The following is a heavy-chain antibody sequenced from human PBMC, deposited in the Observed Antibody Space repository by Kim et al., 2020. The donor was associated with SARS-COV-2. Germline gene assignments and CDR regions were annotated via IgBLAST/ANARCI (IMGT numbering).Heavy chain of an antibody. D-gene: IGHD6-19*01. CDR3: ARGGGIIAVAGLGY. J-gene: IGHJ4*02. Sequence: TPSLKSRVTISVDTSKNQFSLKLSSVTAADTAVYYCARGGGIIAVAGLGYWGQGTLVTVSS. V-gene: IGHV4-34*01.